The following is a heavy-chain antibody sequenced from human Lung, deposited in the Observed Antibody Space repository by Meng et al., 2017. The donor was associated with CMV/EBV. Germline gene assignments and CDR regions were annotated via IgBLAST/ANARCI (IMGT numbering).Heavy chain of an antibody. V-gene: IGHV1-2*02. Sequence: ASVKVSCKASGYTFTAHYFHWVRQAPGQGLEWMGWINPHRGDTNYAQKFQGRVTLTRDTSINTGYMELTRLTSDDTAVYDCARENNWGPDYGGQGTVVTVAS. CDR2: INPHRGDT. CDR3: ARENNWGPDY. J-gene: IGHJ4*02. CDR1: GYTFTAHY. D-gene: IGHD7-27*01.